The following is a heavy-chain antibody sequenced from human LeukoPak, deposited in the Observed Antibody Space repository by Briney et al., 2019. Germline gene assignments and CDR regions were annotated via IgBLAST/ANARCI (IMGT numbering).Heavy chain of an antibody. D-gene: IGHD5-24*01. V-gene: IGHV3-30*04. CDR1: GFTFSNYA. Sequence: GGSLRLSCAASGFTFSNYAMHWVRQGLVKGLESMAVVSHDGIQTYYADSVKGLFTISRDNSKSTLFLQMNSLRAEDTAVYYCARDGGGGYSQIDFWGQGTLVTVSS. J-gene: IGHJ4*02. CDR2: VSHDGIQT. CDR3: ARDGGGGYSQIDF.